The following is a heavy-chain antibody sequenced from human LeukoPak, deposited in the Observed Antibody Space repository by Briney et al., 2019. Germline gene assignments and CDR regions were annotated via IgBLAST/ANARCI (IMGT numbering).Heavy chain of an antibody. CDR2: IYYSGST. Sequence: SQTLSLTCTVSGGSISSGGYYWSWIRQHPGKGLEWIGYIYYSGSTYYNPSLKSRVTISVDTSKNQFSLKLSSVTAADTAVYYCARAPTIVVVPAAILTAYFDYWGQGTLVTASS. J-gene: IGHJ4*02. CDR3: ARAPTIVVVPAAILTAYFDY. V-gene: IGHV4-31*03. CDR1: GGSISSGGYY. D-gene: IGHD2-2*01.